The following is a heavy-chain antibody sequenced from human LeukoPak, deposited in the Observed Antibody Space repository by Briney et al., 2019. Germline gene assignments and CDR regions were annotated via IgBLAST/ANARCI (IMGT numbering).Heavy chain of an antibody. Sequence: ASVKVSCKASGYTFTSYGISWVRQAPGQELEWMGWISAYNGNTNYAQRLQGRVTMTTDTSTSTAYMELRSLRSDDTAVYYCARTLSDEDRFDPWGQGTLVTVSS. J-gene: IGHJ5*02. CDR3: ARTLSDEDRFDP. V-gene: IGHV1-18*01. CDR2: ISAYNGNT. CDR1: GYTFTSYG. D-gene: IGHD2/OR15-2a*01.